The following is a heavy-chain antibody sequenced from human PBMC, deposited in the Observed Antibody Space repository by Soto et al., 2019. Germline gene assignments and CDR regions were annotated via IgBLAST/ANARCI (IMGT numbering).Heavy chain of an antibody. CDR2: IIPIFGTA. CDR3: AREPNCSGGSCFDYYGMDV. CDR1: GGTFSSYA. D-gene: IGHD2-15*01. J-gene: IGHJ6*02. Sequence: ASVKVSCKASGGTFSSYAISWVRQAPGQGLEWMGGIIPIFGTANYAQKFQGRVTITADKSTSTAYMELSSLRSEDTAVYYCAREPNCSGGSCFDYYGMDVWGQGTTVTVSS. V-gene: IGHV1-69*06.